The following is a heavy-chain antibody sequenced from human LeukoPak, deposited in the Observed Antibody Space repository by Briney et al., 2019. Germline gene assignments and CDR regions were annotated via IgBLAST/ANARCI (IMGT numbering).Heavy chain of an antibody. D-gene: IGHD2/OR15-2a*01. CDR2: IISSGGNT. J-gene: IGHJ6*03. CDR3: AKNSGEYYVYRYMDD. Sequence: GGSLRLSCAASGFTLSTYALSWVRQAPGKGLEWVSVIISSGGNTYHADSVKGRFTISRDNSKNTLYLQMNSLRAEDTAVYYCAKNSGEYYVYRYMDDWGKGTTVTVSS. CDR1: GFTLSTYA. V-gene: IGHV3-23*01.